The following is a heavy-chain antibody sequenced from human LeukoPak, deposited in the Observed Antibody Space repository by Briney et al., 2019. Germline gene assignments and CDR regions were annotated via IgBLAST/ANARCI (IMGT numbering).Heavy chain of an antibody. D-gene: IGHD3-10*01. CDR3: ARRIAYYYGSGSYDY. Sequence: SETLSLTCTVSGGSISSSSYYWGWIRQPPGMGLEWIGSIYYSGSTYYNPSLKSRVTISVDTSKNQFSLKLSSVTAADTAVYYCARRIAYYYGSGSYDYWGQGTLVTVSS. V-gene: IGHV4-39*07. CDR2: IYYSGST. J-gene: IGHJ4*02. CDR1: GGSISSSSYY.